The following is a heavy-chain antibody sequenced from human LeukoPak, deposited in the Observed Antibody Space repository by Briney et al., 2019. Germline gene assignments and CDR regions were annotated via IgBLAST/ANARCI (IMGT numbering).Heavy chain of an antibody. CDR2: ISYDGYNK. V-gene: IGHV3-30*18. CDR3: AKDPRGYTSGWSLYYFDY. J-gene: IGHJ4*02. Sequence: GGSLRLSCAASGFTFSSYGMHRVRRAPGKGLEGLAVISYDGYNKYYAVSVKGRFTISRDNSKNTLYLQMNSLRGEDTAVYYCAKDPRGYTSGWSLYYFDYWGQGTLVTVSS. CDR1: GFTFSSYG. D-gene: IGHD6-19*01.